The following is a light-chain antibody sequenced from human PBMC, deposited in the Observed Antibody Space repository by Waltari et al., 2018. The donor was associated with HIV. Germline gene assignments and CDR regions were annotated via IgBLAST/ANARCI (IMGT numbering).Light chain of an antibody. CDR2: DTS. J-gene: IGKJ5*01. Sequence: ETIMTQSPGTLSLSPGERGTLSCRAHPGLDGKFLAWYRQRPGQSPRVLIYDTSIRATGVPDRFSGSGSGTDFTLTISSLQAEDVAVYYCQQYYSTPITFGQGTRLEIK. CDR3: QQYYSTPIT. CDR1: PGLDGKF. V-gene: IGKV3D-7*01.